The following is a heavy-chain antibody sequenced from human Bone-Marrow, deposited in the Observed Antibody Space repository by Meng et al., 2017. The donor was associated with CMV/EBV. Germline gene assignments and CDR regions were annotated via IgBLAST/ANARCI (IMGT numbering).Heavy chain of an antibody. D-gene: IGHD2-2*01. CDR3: ARDIVVVPTPNWFDP. CDR2: INPNSGGT. CDR1: GYTFTGYY. J-gene: IGHJ5*02. V-gene: IGHV1-2*02. Sequence: ASVKVSCKASGYTFTGYYMHWVRQAPGQGLEWMGWINPNSGGTNYAQKFQGRVTMTRDTSISTAYMELSRLRSDDTAVYYRARDIVVVPTPNWFDPWGQGTLFTVSS.